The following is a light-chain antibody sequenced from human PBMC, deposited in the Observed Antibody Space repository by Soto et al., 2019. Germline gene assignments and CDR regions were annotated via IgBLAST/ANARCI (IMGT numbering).Light chain of an antibody. CDR3: QQYGSSPPTST. Sequence: EIVLTQSPGTLSLSPGERATLSCRASQSVSSSYLAWYQQKPGQAPRLLIYGASSRATGIPDRFSGSGSGTDFTLTISRLEPEDFAVYYCQQYGSSPPTSTFGQGPKVDI. J-gene: IGKJ1*01. V-gene: IGKV3-20*01. CDR2: GAS. CDR1: QSVSSSY.